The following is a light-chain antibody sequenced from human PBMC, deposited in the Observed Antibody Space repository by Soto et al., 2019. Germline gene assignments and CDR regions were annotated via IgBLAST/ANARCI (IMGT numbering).Light chain of an antibody. CDR3: QQSRNFPRT. CDR1: QTIDSF. Sequence: DIQITQSPSSLSASVGERVTITCRASQTIDSFLSWYQQKPGKAPKLLIYAAASLQTGVPSRFSGGGSGTHFTLTINSLQPEDFATYYCQQSRNFPRTFGQGTLLEI. V-gene: IGKV1-39*01. CDR2: AAA. J-gene: IGKJ5*01.